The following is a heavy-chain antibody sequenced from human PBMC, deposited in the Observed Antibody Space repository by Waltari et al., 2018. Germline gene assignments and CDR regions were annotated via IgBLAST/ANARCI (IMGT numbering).Heavy chain of an antibody. CDR2: IIPIFGTA. CDR1: GGTFSSYP. V-gene: IGHV1-69*15. J-gene: IGHJ4*02. Sequence: QVQLVQSGAEVKKPGSSVKVSCKAYGGTFSSYPIRWVRQDPGQGLEWMGRIIPIFGTANYAQKFQGRVTITADESTSTAYMELSSLRSEDTAVYYCARDSTIYSSGWYLADGDYWGQGTLVTVSS. CDR3: ARDSTIYSSGWYLADGDY. D-gene: IGHD6-19*01.